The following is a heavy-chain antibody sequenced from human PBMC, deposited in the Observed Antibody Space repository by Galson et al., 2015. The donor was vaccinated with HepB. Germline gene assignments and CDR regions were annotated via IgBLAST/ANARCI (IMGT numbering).Heavy chain of an antibody. J-gene: IGHJ3*02. V-gene: IGHV1-18*04. D-gene: IGHD3-10*01. CDR1: GYTYTNYG. CDR3: ASGKYYDAFDI. CDR2: ISAHNVNA. Sequence: SVKVSCKASGYTYTNYGITWVRQAPGQGLERLGWISAHNVNAKYGQKFQGRVTMTTDTSTSTVYMDLRSLRDDDTAIYYCASGKYYDAFDIWGQGTMVTVSS.